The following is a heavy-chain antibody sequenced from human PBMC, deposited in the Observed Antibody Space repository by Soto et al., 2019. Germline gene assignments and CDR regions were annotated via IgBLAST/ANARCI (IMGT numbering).Heavy chain of an antibody. V-gene: IGHV1-69*01. Sequence: QVHLLLQSGAEVKKPGSSVKVSCKASGGTPSNSAISWVRQAPGQGLEWMGGIIPVFGLVKYAQNFQGRVTITADESTNTAYMGLSSLRPEDTAVYYCAGGRIVVVGSRAYYGMDVWGQGTTVTVSS. J-gene: IGHJ6*02. CDR1: GGTPSNSA. CDR2: IIPVFGLV. D-gene: IGHD3-22*01. CDR3: AGGRIVVVGSRAYYGMDV.